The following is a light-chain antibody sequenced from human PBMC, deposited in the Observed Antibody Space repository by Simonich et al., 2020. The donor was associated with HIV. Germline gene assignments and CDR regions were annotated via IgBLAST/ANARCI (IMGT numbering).Light chain of an antibody. Sequence: EIVLTQSPATLSLSPGERTALSCRASQSVSSYLAWYQQKPGQAPRLLIYDASNRATGIPARVSGSGSGTDFTLTISSLEPEDFAVYYCQQRSYWMYTFGQGTKLEIK. CDR2: DAS. CDR3: QQRSYWMYT. V-gene: IGKV3-11*01. CDR1: QSVSSY. J-gene: IGKJ2*01.